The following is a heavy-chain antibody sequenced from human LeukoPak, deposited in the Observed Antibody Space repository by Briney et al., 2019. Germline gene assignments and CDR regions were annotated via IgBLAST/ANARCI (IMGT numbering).Heavy chain of an antibody. J-gene: IGHJ6*02. CDR3: AKVLDYYYYGMDV. Sequence: PGASLRLSCAASGSTFSNYAMNWVRQAPGKGLEWVSATSGSGGSTYYADSVKGRFTISRDNSKNTVYLQMNSLRAEDTAVYYCAKVLDYYYYGMDVWGQGTTVTVSS. V-gene: IGHV3-23*01. CDR1: GSTFSNYA. CDR2: TSGSGGST.